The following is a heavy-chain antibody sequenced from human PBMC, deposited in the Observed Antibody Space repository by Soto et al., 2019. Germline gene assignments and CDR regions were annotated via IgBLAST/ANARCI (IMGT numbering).Heavy chain of an antibody. V-gene: IGHV3-7*01. CDR1: GFTFSNYW. CDR2: IKKDGSDK. J-gene: IGHJ6*02. Sequence: VGSLRLSCVASGFTFSNYWMSWVRQAPGKGLEWVANIKKDGSDKNYVDSVEGRFSIFRDNAKNSLHLQMYGLRAEDTAVYYCARDLGTALVGFDYGMDVWGQGTTVTVSS. D-gene: IGHD5-18*01. CDR3: ARDLGTALVGFDYGMDV.